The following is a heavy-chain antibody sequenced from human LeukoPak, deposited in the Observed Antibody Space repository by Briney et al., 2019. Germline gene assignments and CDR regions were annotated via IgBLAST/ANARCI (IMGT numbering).Heavy chain of an antibody. CDR2: IYPGDSDT. V-gene: IGHV5-51*01. Sequence: GESLRISCKGSGYFFTSYWIAWVRQMPGKGLEWMGIIYPGDSDTRYSPSFQGQVTMSADKSISTAYLQWSSLKASDTAMYYCARSYDSGSYGGAFDIWGQGTMVTVSS. CDR3: ARSYDSGSYGGAFDI. CDR1: GYFFTSYW. D-gene: IGHD3-10*01. J-gene: IGHJ3*02.